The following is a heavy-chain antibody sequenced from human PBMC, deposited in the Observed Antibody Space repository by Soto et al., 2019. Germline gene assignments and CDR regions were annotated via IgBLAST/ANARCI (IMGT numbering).Heavy chain of an antibody. CDR3: ARRAGRCSSTSCYSGRYYYGMDV. V-gene: IGHV1-69*06. J-gene: IGHJ6*02. CDR1: GGTFSSYA. CDR2: IIPIFGTA. D-gene: IGHD2-2*01. Sequence: QVQLVQSGAEVKKPGSSVKVSCKASGGTFSSYAISWVRQAPGQGLEWMGGIIPIFGTANYAQKFQGRVTITADKYTSTAYMELSSLRSEDTAVYYCARRAGRCSSTSCYSGRYYYGMDVWGQGTTVTVSS.